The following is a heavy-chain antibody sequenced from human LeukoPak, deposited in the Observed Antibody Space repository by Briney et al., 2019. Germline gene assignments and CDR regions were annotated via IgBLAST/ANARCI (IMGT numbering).Heavy chain of an antibody. J-gene: IGHJ3*02. CDR2: INLNSGGT. CDR3: ARSKRGSGSYYNAFDI. CDR1: GYTFTSYG. V-gene: IGHV1-2*02. Sequence: ASVKVSCKPSGYTFTSYGISWVRQAPGQWLEWMGWINLNSGGTNYAQKFQGRVTVTRDTSISTAYMELSRLRSDDTAVYYCARSKRGSGSYYNAFDIWGQGTMVTVSS. D-gene: IGHD3-10*01.